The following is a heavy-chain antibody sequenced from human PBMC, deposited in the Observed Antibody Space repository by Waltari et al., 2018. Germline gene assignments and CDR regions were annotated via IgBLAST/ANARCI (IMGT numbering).Heavy chain of an antibody. CDR1: GYTLTELS. CDR2: FDPEDGET. D-gene: IGHD2-15*01. Sequence: QVQLVQSGAEVKKPGASVKVSCKVSGYTLTELSMHWVRPAPGKGLEWMGGFDPEDGETSYAQKFQGRVTMTEDTSTDTAYMELSSLRSEETAVYYCATRDCSGGSCYWFDPWGQGTLVTVSS. J-gene: IGHJ5*02. CDR3: ATRDCSGGSCYWFDP. V-gene: IGHV1-24*01.